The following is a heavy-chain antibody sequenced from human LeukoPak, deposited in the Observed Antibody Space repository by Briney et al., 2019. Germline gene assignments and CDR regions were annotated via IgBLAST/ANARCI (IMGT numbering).Heavy chain of an antibody. J-gene: IGHJ4*02. CDR3: AKEDRIVGATLFDH. V-gene: IGHV3-33*06. CDR2: IWYDGSNK. Sequence: PGRSLRLSCAASGFTFSSYGMHWVRQAPGKGLEWVAVIWYDGSNKYYADSVKGRFTISRDNSKNTLYLQMNSLRAEDTAVDYCAKEDRIVGATLFDHWGQGTLVTVSS. D-gene: IGHD1-26*01. CDR1: GFTFSSYG.